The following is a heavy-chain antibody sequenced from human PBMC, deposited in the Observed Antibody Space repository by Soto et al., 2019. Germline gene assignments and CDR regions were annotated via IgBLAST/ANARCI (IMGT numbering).Heavy chain of an antibody. CDR2: INHSGSA. V-gene: IGHV4-34*01. Sequence: QVQLQQWGAGLFKPSETLSLTCAVYGGSFSGYYWSWICQPQRKGLEWIGEINHSGSANYNSSLTSRVTISVDTSKNQFSLKLSSVTAADTAVYYCARGWGMKTGILFHYWGQGTLVTVSS. J-gene: IGHJ4*02. CDR1: GGSFSGYY. CDR3: ARGWGMKTGILFHY. D-gene: IGHD1-1*01.